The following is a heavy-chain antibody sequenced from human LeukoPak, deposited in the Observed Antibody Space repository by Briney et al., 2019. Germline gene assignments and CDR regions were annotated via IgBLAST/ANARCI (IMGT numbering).Heavy chain of an antibody. V-gene: IGHV4-31*03. CDR1: GGSISSGGYY. CDR3: ARGFGEFLYWFDP. D-gene: IGHD3-10*01. Sequence: SETLSLTCTVSGGSISSGGYYWSWIRQHPGKGLEWIGYIYYSGSTYYNPSLKSRVTISVDTSKNQFSLKLSSVTAADTAVYYCARGFGEFLYWFDPWGQGTLSPSPQ. CDR2: IYYSGST. J-gene: IGHJ5*02.